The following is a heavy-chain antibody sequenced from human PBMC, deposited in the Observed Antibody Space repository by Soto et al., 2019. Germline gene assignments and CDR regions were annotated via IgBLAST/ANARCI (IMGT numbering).Heavy chain of an antibody. CDR2: INAGNGHT. D-gene: IGHD3-10*01. V-gene: IGHV1-3*01. CDR1: GYTVTNYA. J-gene: IGHJ4*02. CDR3: ARGIWTMTRGSYYFDN. Sequence: ASVKVSCKASGYTVTNYAMQWVRQAPGQRLEWMGWINAGNGHTRYSQRFQDRVTITRDTSATTMYMELSSLRSEDTAVYYCARGIWTMTRGSYYFDNWGQGTLVTVSS.